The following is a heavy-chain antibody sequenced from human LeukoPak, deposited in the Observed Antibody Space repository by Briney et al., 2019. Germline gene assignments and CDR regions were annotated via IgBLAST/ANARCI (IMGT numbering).Heavy chain of an antibody. CDR3: AVYCSGGSCSNPYYFDY. D-gene: IGHD2-15*01. CDR1: GGSISSSNW. Sequence: MSSETLSLTCAVSGGSISSSNWWGWVRQPPGKGLEWIGEIYHSGSTNYNPSLKSRVTISVDKSKNQFSLKLSSVTAADTAVYYCAVYCSGGSCSNPYYFDYWGQGTLATVSS. CDR2: IYHSGST. J-gene: IGHJ4*02. V-gene: IGHV4-4*02.